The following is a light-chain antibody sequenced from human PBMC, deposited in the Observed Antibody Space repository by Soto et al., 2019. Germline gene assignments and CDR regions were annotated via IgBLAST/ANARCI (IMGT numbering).Light chain of an antibody. J-gene: IGKJ1*01. Sequence: EILLTQSPVTLSLSPGERATLSRRASQNVGSSLAWYQQKLGQAPRLLIYAASDRATGIPGRFSGSGSGTDFTLIISSLEPEDFAFYYCQQGNTWPWTFGQGTKVDIK. CDR2: AAS. CDR3: QQGNTWPWT. V-gene: IGKV3-11*01. CDR1: QNVGSS.